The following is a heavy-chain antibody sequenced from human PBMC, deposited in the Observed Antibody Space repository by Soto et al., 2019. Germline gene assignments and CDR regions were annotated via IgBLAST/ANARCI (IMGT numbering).Heavy chain of an antibody. CDR3: ARDQGEDSSSSRPFDY. CDR1: GFTFSSYW. J-gene: IGHJ4*02. Sequence: GGSLRLSCAASGFTFSSYWMSWVRQAPGKGLEWVANIKQDGSEKYYVDSVKGRFTISRDNAKNSLYLQMNSLRAEDTAVYYCARDQGEDSSSSRPFDYWGQGTLVTVSS. D-gene: IGHD6-6*01. V-gene: IGHV3-7*01. CDR2: IKQDGSEK.